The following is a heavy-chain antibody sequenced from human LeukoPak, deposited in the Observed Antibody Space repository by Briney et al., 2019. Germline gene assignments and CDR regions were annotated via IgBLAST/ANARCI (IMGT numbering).Heavy chain of an antibody. Sequence: PGGPLRLSCAASGFTFSSYAMSWVRQAPGKGLEWVSAISGSGDSTYSTDSVKGRFTISRDNSKNTLYLQMNSLRAEDTAVYYCAKKVPANWGSYFDYWGQGTLVTVSS. CDR1: GFTFSSYA. CDR2: ISGSGDST. J-gene: IGHJ4*02. D-gene: IGHD7-27*01. V-gene: IGHV3-23*01. CDR3: AKKVPANWGSYFDY.